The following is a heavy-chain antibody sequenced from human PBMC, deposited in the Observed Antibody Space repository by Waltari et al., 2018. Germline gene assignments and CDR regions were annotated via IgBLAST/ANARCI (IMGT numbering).Heavy chain of an antibody. Sequence: QVHLQESGPGLVKPSETLSLTCSVPGDSFDSYSWIWVRQTPGKGLEWIGYINYSGTTTSNPSLRGRVTMSVDASKKQFSLKMTSVTAADSAAFYCAGERGGAQVGYYGIDVWGQGTTVTVSS. D-gene: IGHD2-15*01. J-gene: IGHJ6*02. CDR1: GDSFDSYS. CDR3: AGERGGAQVGYYGIDV. V-gene: IGHV4-59*01. CDR2: INYSGTT.